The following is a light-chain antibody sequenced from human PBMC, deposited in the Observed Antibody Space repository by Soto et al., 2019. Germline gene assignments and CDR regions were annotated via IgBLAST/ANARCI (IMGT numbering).Light chain of an antibody. CDR3: QQYNSFPWA. J-gene: IGKJ1*01. CDR1: QSISSW. Sequence: DIPMTQSPSTLSASVGDRVTITCRASQSISSWSAWYQQKPGKAPKLLIYDASSLESGVPSRFSGSGSGTELTLTISSLQPDDFATYYCQQYNSFPWAFGQVTKVEIK. CDR2: DAS. V-gene: IGKV1-5*01.